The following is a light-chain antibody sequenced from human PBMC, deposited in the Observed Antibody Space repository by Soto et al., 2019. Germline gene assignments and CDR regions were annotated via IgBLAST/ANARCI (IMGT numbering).Light chain of an antibody. CDR1: QSVSSSY. V-gene: IGKV3-20*01. J-gene: IGKJ1*01. CDR3: QQYDDWPET. CDR2: GAS. Sequence: EIVLTQSPGTLSLSPGERATLSCRTSQSVSSSYLAWYQQKPGQAPRLLIYGASSRATGIPDRFSGSGSGTDFTLTISDVQPEDFAVYYCQQYDDWPETFGQGTKVDIK.